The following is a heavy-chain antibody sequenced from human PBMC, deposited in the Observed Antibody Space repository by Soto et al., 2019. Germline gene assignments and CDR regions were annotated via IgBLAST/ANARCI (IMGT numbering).Heavy chain of an antibody. J-gene: IGHJ5*02. CDR3: ARAYDNDGGFDP. D-gene: IGHD5-12*01. V-gene: IGHV4-31*03. CDR1: GGSISSGGYY. Sequence: SETLSLTCTVSGGSISSGGYYWSWIRQHPGEGLEWIGYIYYSGSTYYNPSLKSRVTISVDTSKNQFSLKLSSVTAADTAVYYCARAYDNDGGFDPWGQGTLVTVSS. CDR2: IYYSGST.